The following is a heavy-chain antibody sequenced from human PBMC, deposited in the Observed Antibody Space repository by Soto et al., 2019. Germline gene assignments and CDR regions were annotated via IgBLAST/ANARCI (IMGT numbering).Heavy chain of an antibody. CDR3: ARHVPAAGYYYGMDV. D-gene: IGHD2-2*01. Sequence: QVQLVQSGAEVKKPGSSVKVSCKASGGTFSSYAISWVRQAPGQGLEWMGGIIPIFGTADYAQKFQGRVTITADESTSTAHMELSSLRSEDTAVYYCARHVPAAGYYYGMDVWGQGTTVTVSS. CDR2: IIPIFGTA. CDR1: GGTFSSYA. V-gene: IGHV1-69*12. J-gene: IGHJ6*02.